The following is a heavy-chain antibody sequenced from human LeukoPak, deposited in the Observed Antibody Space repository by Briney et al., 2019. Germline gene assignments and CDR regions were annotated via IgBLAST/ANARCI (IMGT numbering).Heavy chain of an antibody. CDR2: ISYDGSNK. J-gene: IGHJ3*02. CDR1: GFTFSSYA. Sequence: GRSLRLSCAASGFTFSSYAMHWVRQAPGKGLEWVAVISYDGSNKYYADSVKGRFTISRDNSKNTLYLQMNSLRAEDTAVYYCAKDAPNRRGVDAFDIWGQGTMVTVSS. D-gene: IGHD1-14*01. CDR3: AKDAPNRRGVDAFDI. V-gene: IGHV3-30-3*01.